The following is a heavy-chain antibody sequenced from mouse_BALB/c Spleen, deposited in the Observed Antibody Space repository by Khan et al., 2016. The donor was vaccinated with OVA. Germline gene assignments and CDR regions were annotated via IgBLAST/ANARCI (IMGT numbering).Heavy chain of an antibody. V-gene: IGHV1S81*02. J-gene: IGHJ2*01. CDR1: GYTFTSYW. CDR2: TNPTNGRT. Sequence: VQLQQSGAELVKAGASVKMSCKASGYTFTSYWLHWVKQRLGQGLEWFAETNPTNGRTYYNEKFKSKATLTVAKSSSTAYMLLSGQTFEDAAVYYCARIKKIVATYFDYWGQGTTLTVSS. D-gene: IGHD1-1*01. CDR3: ARIKKIVATYFDY.